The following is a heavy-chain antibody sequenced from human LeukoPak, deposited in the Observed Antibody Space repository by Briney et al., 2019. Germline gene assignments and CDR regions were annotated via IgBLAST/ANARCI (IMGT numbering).Heavy chain of an antibody. CDR2: ISGSGGST. Sequence: GGSLRLSCVASGFTFSTYGMSWVRQAPGKGLEWVSAISGSGGSTYYADSVKGRFTISRDNSKNTLYLQMNSLRAEDTAVYYCARDHGGYCSGGSCYHIDYWGQGTLVTVSS. D-gene: IGHD2-15*01. CDR1: GFTFSTYG. CDR3: ARDHGGYCSGGSCYHIDY. V-gene: IGHV3-23*01. J-gene: IGHJ4*02.